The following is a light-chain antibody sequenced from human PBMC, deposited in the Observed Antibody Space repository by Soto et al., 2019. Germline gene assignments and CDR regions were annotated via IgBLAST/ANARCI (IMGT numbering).Light chain of an antibody. Sequence: QSLLSHHPSLSGAPGQKVTISCTGSSSNIGAGYDLHWYQQLPGTAPKPLLYGNINRPSGVPDRFSGSKSGTSASLAITGLQAEDEADYYCQSYDSSLSAYVFGTGTKVTVL. CDR1: SSNIGAGYD. J-gene: IGLJ1*01. CDR2: GNI. CDR3: QSYDSSLSAYV. V-gene: IGLV1-40*01.